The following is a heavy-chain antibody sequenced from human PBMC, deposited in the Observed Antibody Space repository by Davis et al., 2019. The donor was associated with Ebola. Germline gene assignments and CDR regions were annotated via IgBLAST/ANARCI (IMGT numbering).Heavy chain of an antibody. CDR2: ISAYNGNT. D-gene: IGHD1-26*01. CDR3: AVGGGAFDY. V-gene: IGHV1-18*01. CDR1: GYTFTSYG. J-gene: IGHJ4*02. Sequence: ASVKVSCKASGYTFTSYGISWVRQAPGQGLEWMGWISAYNGNTIYTQNLQGRVTMTTDTSTSTAYMELSSLRSEDTAVYYSAVGGGAFDYWGQGTLVTVSS.